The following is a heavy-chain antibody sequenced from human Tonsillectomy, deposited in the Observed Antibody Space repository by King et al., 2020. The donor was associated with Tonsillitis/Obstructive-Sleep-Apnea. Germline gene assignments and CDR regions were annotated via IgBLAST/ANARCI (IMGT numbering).Heavy chain of an antibody. CDR2: IYPDDSET. CDR1: GYSFTIYW. CDR3: ARPAGVGGGPNDAFDI. V-gene: IGHV5-51*01. D-gene: IGHD1-26*01. J-gene: IGHJ3*02. Sequence: QLVQSGAEVKKPGESLKISCKASGYSFTIYWIGWVRQTPEKGLEWMGIIYPDDSETRYSPSFRGHVTISADKSISTAYLQWSSLKASDTAMYYCARPAGVGGGPNDAFDIWGQGTTVTVSS.